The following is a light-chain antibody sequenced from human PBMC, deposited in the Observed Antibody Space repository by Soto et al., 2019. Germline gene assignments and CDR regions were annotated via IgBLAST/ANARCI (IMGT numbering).Light chain of an antibody. J-gene: IGKJ2*01. CDR2: DAS. CDR3: QQRSNWPT. CDR1: QSVGRY. Sequence: EIVLTQSPATLSSSPGERASLSCRASQSVGRYLAWYQHKPGQAPRLLIYDASNRATDIPARFSGSGSGTDFTLTINSLEPEDFAVYYCQQRSNWPTFGQGTKLEIK. V-gene: IGKV3-11*01.